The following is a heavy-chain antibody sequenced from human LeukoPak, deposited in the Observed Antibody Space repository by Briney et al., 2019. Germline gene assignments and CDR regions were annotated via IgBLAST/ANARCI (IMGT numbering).Heavy chain of an antibody. Sequence: SETLSLTCAVYAGSFSGYYWSWIRQPPGKGLEWIGEINHSGSTNYNPSLKSRVTISVDTSKNQFSLKLSSVTAADTAVYYCARDLTLSSLYYGMDVWGQGTTVTVSS. CDR1: AGSFSGYY. D-gene: IGHD1-26*01. CDR2: INHSGST. V-gene: IGHV4-34*01. J-gene: IGHJ6*02. CDR3: ARDLTLSSLYYGMDV.